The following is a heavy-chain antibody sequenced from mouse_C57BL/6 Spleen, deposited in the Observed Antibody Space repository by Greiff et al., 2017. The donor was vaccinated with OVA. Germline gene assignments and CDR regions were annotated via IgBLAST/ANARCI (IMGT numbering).Heavy chain of an antibody. D-gene: IGHD4-1*01. CDR1: GFTFTDYY. V-gene: IGHV7-3*01. J-gene: IGHJ2*01. CDR3: ARYILGHFDY. Sequence: EVKVEESGGGLVQPGGSLSLSCAASGFTFTDYYMSWVRQPPGKALEWLGFIRNKANGYTTEYSASVKGRFTISRDNSQSILYLQMNALRAEDSATYYCARYILGHFDYWGQGTTLTVSS. CDR2: IRNKANGYTT.